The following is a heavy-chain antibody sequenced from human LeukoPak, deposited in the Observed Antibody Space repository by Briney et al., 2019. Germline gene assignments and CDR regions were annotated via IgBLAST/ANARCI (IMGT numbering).Heavy chain of an antibody. Sequence: GGSLRLSCAASGFTFNTYWMSWVRQAPRKGLEWVANIKQDATERYYVDSVKGRFTISRDNAKNSLYLQMNSLRAEDTAVYYCARDRFMTITVVVPFDYWGQGTLVTVSS. CDR1: GFTFNTYW. CDR3: ARDRFMTITVVVPFDY. CDR2: IKQDATER. J-gene: IGHJ4*02. V-gene: IGHV3-7*01. D-gene: IGHD3-22*01.